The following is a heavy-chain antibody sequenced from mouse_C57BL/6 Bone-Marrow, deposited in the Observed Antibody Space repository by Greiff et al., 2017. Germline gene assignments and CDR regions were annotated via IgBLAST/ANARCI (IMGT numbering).Heavy chain of an antibody. V-gene: IGHV1-74*01. CDR3: AISPSLYYCDY. CDR1: GYTFTSYW. Sequence: QVQLQQPGAELVKPGASVKVSCKASGYTFTSYWMHWVKQRPGQGLEWIGRIHPSDSDPNSNQKFKGKATLTVDKSSSTAYRQLSSLTSEDSAVYYGAISPSLYYCDYWGQGTTLTVAS. J-gene: IGHJ2*01. CDR2: IHPSDSDP. D-gene: IGHD6-2*01.